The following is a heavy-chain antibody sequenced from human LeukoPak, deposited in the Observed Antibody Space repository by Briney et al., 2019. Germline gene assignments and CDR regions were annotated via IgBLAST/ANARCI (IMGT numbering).Heavy chain of an antibody. CDR1: VYTFTSYG. Sequence: ASVNVSCKSSVYTFTSYGISWVRQAPGKGLEWMGWISAYNGNTNYAQKLQGRVTLTTDTSTSTAYMELRSLRSDDTAVYYCARGGYSYGVPFDYWGQGTLVTVSS. CDR2: ISAYNGNT. D-gene: IGHD5-18*01. CDR3: ARGGYSYGVPFDY. J-gene: IGHJ4*02. V-gene: IGHV1-18*01.